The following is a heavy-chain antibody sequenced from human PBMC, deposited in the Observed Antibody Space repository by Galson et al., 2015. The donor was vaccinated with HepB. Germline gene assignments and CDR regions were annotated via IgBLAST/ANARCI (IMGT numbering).Heavy chain of an antibody. J-gene: IGHJ4*02. Sequence: SVKVSCKASGGTFSSYAINWVRQAPGQGPEWMGGTIPLFVAPDYAQKFQGRVTITADESTNTAYMELSSLKSEDTAVYYCARGRGQLWSTHYYFDYWGQGTLVTVSS. CDR3: ARGRGQLWSTHYYFDY. CDR1: GGTFSSYA. CDR2: TIPLFVAP. V-gene: IGHV1-69*13. D-gene: IGHD3-10*01.